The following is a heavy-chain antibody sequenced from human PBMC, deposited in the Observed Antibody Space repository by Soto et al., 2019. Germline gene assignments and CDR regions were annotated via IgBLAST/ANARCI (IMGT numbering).Heavy chain of an antibody. CDR2: INKDGGRT. V-gene: IGHV3-23*01. Sequence: EVPLLESGGGLVQPGESLRLSCAASGFTFGSYFMNWVRQAPGKGPEWVSDINKDGGRTHYADSVRGRFTISRDNSRNTLYLQMHRLSAEDTALYYCANDLHWYGMDVSGQGTTVTVSS. J-gene: IGHJ6*02. CDR1: GFTFGSYF. D-gene: IGHD1-1*01. CDR3: ANDLHWYGMDV.